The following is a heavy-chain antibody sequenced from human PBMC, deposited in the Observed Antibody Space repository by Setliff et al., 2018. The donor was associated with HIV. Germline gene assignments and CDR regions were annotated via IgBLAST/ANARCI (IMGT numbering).Heavy chain of an antibody. Sequence: GASVKVSCKSSGGTSKTFALNWVRQAPGQGLEWMGRIIPMFGTSNYAQTFQSRITIVADKLTNTAYMELSSLRSDDTAVYYCACKVYCTNGVCLDAFDIWGQGTMVTVSS. J-gene: IGHJ3*02. D-gene: IGHD2-8*01. V-gene: IGHV1-69*06. CDR2: IIPMFGTS. CDR3: ACKVYCTNGVCLDAFDI. CDR1: GGTSKTFA.